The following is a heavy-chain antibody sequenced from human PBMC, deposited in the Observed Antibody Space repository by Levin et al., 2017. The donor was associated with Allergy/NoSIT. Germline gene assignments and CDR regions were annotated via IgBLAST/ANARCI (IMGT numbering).Heavy chain of an antibody. CDR2: FIPMFGRP. CDR3: ARDSLNPHPTWFDP. V-gene: IGHV1-69*13. Sequence: ASVKVSCKASGGTFSSNPISWVRQAPGHGPEWMGGFIPMFGRPNYAPKFQARVTITADEATNTVYMEMSSLRSEDTAVYYCARDSLNPHPTWFDPWGQGTLVTVSS. CDR1: GGTFSSNP. J-gene: IGHJ5*02.